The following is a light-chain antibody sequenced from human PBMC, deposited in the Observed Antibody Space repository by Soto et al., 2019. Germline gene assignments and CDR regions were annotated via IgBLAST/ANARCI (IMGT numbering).Light chain of an antibody. CDR2: GAS. CDR3: QQYGSSRWT. Sequence: EIFLTQSRFTLRSSPVETATLSCRASQSVSRNYLAWYQQKPGQAPRLLIYGASSRATGIPDRFSGSGSGTDFTLTISRLEPEDFAVYYCQQYGSSRWTFGQGTKVDI. J-gene: IGKJ1*01. CDR1: QSVSRNY. V-gene: IGKV3-20*01.